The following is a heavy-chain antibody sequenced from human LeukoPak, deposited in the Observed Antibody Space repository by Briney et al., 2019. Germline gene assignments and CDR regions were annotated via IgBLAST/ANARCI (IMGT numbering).Heavy chain of an antibody. D-gene: IGHD2-2*01. CDR1: GFTVSTNY. V-gene: IGHV3-23*01. Sequence: TGGSLRLSCVASGFTVSTNYMNWVRQAPGKGLEWVSAISGSGVSTSYADSVKGRFTISRDNSKNTLYLHMNSLRAEDTAIYFCAKDPANQLLYPAHFSHWGQGTLVTVSS. CDR3: AKDPANQLLYPAHFSH. J-gene: IGHJ1*01. CDR2: ISGSGVST.